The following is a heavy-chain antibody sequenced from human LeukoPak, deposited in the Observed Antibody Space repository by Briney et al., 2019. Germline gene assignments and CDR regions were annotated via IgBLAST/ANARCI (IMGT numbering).Heavy chain of an antibody. CDR1: GFTFSSYG. V-gene: IGHV3-23*01. D-gene: IGHD5-18*01. CDR3: AREGYNHAFDI. CDR2: IETSGGST. Sequence: GGSLRLSCAASGFTFSSYGMSWVRQAPGKGLEWVSAIETSGGSTYYADSVKGRFTISRDNSKNTLFLQMNSLRAEDTAVYYCAREGYNHAFDIWGQGTMVTVSS. J-gene: IGHJ3*02.